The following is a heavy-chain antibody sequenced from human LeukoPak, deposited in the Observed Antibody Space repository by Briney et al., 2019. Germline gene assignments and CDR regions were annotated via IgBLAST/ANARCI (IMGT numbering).Heavy chain of an antibody. CDR2: IYYSGST. CDR3: AREVRSYFDY. Sequence: PSETLSLTCTVSGGSISSSSYYWGWIRQPPGKGLEWIGSIYYSGSTYYNPPLKSRVTISVDTSKNQFSLKLSSVTAADTAVYYCAREVRSYFDYWGQGTLVTVSS. V-gene: IGHV4-39*02. J-gene: IGHJ4*02. D-gene: IGHD3-10*01. CDR1: GGSISSSSYY.